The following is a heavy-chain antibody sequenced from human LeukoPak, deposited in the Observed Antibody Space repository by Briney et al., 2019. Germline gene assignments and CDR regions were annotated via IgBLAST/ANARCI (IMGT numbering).Heavy chain of an antibody. D-gene: IGHD1-26*01. V-gene: IGHV4-28*05. CDR3: AKTRSGTYYGDSFDI. J-gene: IGHJ3*02. CDR2: IYYSGRI. Sequence: SDTLSLTCAVSGDSISRSDWWAWIRQPPGKGPEWLGNIYYSGRIYHNPSLQTRVIMSVDSSKNQFSLRLGSVTAVDTAVYYCAKTRSGTYYGDSFDIWGQGILVTVSS. CDR1: GDSISRSDW.